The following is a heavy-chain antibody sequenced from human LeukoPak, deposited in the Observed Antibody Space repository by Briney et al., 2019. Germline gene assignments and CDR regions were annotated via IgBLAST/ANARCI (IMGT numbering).Heavy chain of an antibody. Sequence: ASVKVSCKASGYTFTSYGISWVRQAPGQGLEWMGWISAYNGNTNYAQKLQGRVTMTTDTSTSTAYMELRSLRSDDTAVYYCARVPYYYDSSGYSDFDYWGQGTLVTVSS. V-gene: IGHV1-18*01. D-gene: IGHD3-22*01. J-gene: IGHJ4*02. CDR2: ISAYNGNT. CDR1: GYTFTSYG. CDR3: ARVPYYYDSSGYSDFDY.